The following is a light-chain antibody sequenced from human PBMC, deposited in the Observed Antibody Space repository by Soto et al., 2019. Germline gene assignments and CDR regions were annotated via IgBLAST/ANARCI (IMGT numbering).Light chain of an antibody. CDR3: QAWDSSTVV. CDR1: KLGDKY. CDR2: QDS. J-gene: IGLJ2*01. V-gene: IGLV3-1*01. Sequence: SYGLTQPPSVSVSPGQTASITCSGDKLGDKYACWYQQKPGQSPVLVIYQDSKRPSGIPERFSGSKSGNTATLTISGTQAMDEADYYCQAWDSSTVVFGGGTKLTVL.